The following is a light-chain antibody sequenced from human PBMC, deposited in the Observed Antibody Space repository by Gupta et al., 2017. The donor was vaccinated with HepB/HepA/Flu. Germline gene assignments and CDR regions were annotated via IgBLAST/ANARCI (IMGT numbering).Light chain of an antibody. CDR3: QQYETFSRT. J-gene: IGKJ1*01. CDR2: KAS. Sequence: DIQMTQSPSTLSASVGDTVTITCRATQSVGSWLAWYQQKPGKTPKLLIYKASSLGSGVPSRFSGSGFGTEFTLTISSLQPDDFATYYCQQYETFSRTFGQGTKVEI. V-gene: IGKV1-5*03. CDR1: QSVGSW.